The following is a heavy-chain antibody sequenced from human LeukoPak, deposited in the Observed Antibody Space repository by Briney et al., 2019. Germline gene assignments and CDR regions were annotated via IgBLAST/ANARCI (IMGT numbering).Heavy chain of an antibody. J-gene: IGHJ4*02. CDR1: GLTLINYA. CDR3: ASPKGGRYHEGFDY. CDR2: VSDSGGNT. V-gene: IGHV3-23*01. D-gene: IGHD1-26*01. Sequence: GGSLRLSCAASGLTLINYAMSWVRQAPGKGLEWVSAVSDSGGNTYYADSVKGRFTISRDNSKNRLYLQMNSLRAEDTAVYYCASPKGGRYHEGFDYWGQGTLVTVSS.